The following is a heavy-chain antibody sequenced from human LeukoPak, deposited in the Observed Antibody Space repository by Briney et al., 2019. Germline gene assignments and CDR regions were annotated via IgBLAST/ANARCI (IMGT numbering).Heavy chain of an antibody. D-gene: IGHD2-21*02. Sequence: PGGSLRLSCEASGFTFSSYAMSWVRQTPGKGLDWVSSVGNVGNTYYADSVKVRFTISRDESKHTVYLQMNSLRAEDTAVYYCAKRDSAYYFDYWGQGALVTVSS. V-gene: IGHV3-23*01. CDR1: GFTFSSYA. J-gene: IGHJ4*02. CDR2: VGNVGNT. CDR3: AKRDSAYYFDY.